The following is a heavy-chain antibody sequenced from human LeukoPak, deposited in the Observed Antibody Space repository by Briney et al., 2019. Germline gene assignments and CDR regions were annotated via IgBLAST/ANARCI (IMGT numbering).Heavy chain of an antibody. CDR1: GFTFSSYS. CDR2: ISSSSSYI. D-gene: IGHD6-19*01. Sequence: PGGSLRLSCAASGFTFSSYSMNWVRQAPGKGLEWVSSISSSSSYIFYADSVKGRFTISRDNAKNSLYLQMNSLRAEDTAVYYCARARSVGGQWLGDLDYGAQGTLVPVPS. V-gene: IGHV3-21*01. CDR3: ARARSVGGQWLGDLDY. J-gene: IGHJ4*02.